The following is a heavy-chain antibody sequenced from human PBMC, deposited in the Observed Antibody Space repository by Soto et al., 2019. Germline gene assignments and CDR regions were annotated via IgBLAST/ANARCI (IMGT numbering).Heavy chain of an antibody. CDR2: IYWDDDK. CDR1: GFSLSTSGVG. J-gene: IGHJ6*02. Sequence: QITLKESGPTLVKPTQTLTLTCTFSGFSLSTSGVGVGWIRQPPGKALEWLALIYWDDDKRYSPSLKSRLTLAKDTSKNQVVLTMTNMDPVDTASYYCAHWGYGYEIYYYGMDVWGQGTTVTVSS. D-gene: IGHD5-18*01. V-gene: IGHV2-5*02. CDR3: AHWGYGYEIYYYGMDV.